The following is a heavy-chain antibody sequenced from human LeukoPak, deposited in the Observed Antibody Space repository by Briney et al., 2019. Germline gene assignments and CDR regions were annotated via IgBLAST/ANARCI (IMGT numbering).Heavy chain of an antibody. D-gene: IGHD6-19*01. CDR2: ISGYNGNT. V-gene: IGHV1-18*01. CDR1: GYTFTSYG. Sequence: GASVKASCKASGYTFTSYGISWVRQAPGQGLEWMGWISGYNGNTNYAQKVQGRVTMTTNTSTSTAYMELRSLRSDDTAVYYCARDRSIAVAGTAFDYWSQGTLVTVSS. J-gene: IGHJ4*02. CDR3: ARDRSIAVAGTAFDY.